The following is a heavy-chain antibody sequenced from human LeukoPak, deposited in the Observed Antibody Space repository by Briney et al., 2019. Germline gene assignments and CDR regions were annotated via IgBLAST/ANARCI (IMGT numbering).Heavy chain of an antibody. CDR3: ARNLGPDTYYYDSSGYDDY. CDR2: ISAYNGNT. Sequence: ASVNVSCKASGYTFTSYGISWVRQAPGQGLEWMGWISAYNGNTNYAQKLRGRVTMTTDTSTSTAYMELRSLRSDDTAVYYCARNLGPDTYYYDSSGYDDYWGQGTLVTVSS. V-gene: IGHV1-18*01. D-gene: IGHD3-22*01. J-gene: IGHJ4*02. CDR1: GYTFTSYG.